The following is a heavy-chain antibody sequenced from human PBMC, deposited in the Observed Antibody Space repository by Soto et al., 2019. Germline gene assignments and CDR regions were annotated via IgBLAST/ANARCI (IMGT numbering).Heavy chain of an antibody. D-gene: IGHD3-16*01. CDR2: IKGDETSA. Sequence: APGKGLVWVSRIKGDETSASYADSVKGRFTISRDNAKNTVYLQMNSLRADDTVVYCCARGIKTYYGQDVSGQRTTLSVSS. V-gene: IGHV3-74*01. CDR3: ARGIKTYYGQDV. J-gene: IGHJ6*02.